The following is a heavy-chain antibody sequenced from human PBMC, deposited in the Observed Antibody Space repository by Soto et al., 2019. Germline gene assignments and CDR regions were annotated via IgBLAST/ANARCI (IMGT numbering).Heavy chain of an antibody. CDR3: ARGGAAPGAWGWYFDD. J-gene: IGHJ4*02. CDR1: GFTFRGNW. D-gene: IGHD6-13*01. CDR2: LGTDGGET. V-gene: IGHV3-74*01. Sequence: GGSLRLSCVASGFTFRGNWMHWVRQAPGKGLVWVSRLGTDGGETNYADSVKGRFTISRDNADNVLYLQMSSLRAEDTAVYYCARGGAAPGAWGWYFDDWGQGTLVTVSS.